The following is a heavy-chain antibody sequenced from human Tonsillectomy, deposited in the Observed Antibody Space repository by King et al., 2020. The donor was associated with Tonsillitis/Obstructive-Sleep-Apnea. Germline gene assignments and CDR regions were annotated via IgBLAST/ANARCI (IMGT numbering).Heavy chain of an antibody. CDR1: GYSFTSYW. J-gene: IGHJ6*02. D-gene: IGHD5-18*01. Sequence: DVQLVESGAEVKKPGESLRISCKGSGYSFTSYWISWVRQMPGKGLEWMGTIDPSDSYTNYSPSFQGHVTISADKSISTAYLQWSSLKASDTAMYYCARHTGYSNGYRYGMDVWGQGTTVTVSS. CDR2: IDPSDSYT. CDR3: ARHTGYSNGYRYGMDV. V-gene: IGHV5-10-1*03.